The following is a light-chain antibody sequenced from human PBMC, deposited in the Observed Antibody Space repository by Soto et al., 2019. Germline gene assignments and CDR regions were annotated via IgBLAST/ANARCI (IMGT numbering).Light chain of an antibody. V-gene: IGKV3-11*01. CDR2: DAS. J-gene: IGKJ1*01. CDR1: QSVSSY. CDR3: QQRGNWPVT. Sequence: EIVLTQSPATLSLSPGERATLSCRASQSVSSYFAWYRQKPGQAPRLLIYDASNRATGIPARFSGSGSGTDFTLTISSLEPDDFAVYYCQQRGNWPVTFGQGTRVDIK.